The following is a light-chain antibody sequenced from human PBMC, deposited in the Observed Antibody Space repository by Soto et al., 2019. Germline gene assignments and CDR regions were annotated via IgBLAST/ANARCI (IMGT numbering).Light chain of an antibody. CDR2: AAS. CDR3: QPSYSTPLT. J-gene: IGKJ4*01. V-gene: IGKV1-39*01. Sequence: DIQMTQSPSSLSASVGDRVTITCRASQSISSYLNWYQQKPGKAPKLLIYAASSLQSGVPSRFSGSGSGTDFTLTISSLQPADFATYYCQPSYSTPLTFGGGTKVHI. CDR1: QSISSY.